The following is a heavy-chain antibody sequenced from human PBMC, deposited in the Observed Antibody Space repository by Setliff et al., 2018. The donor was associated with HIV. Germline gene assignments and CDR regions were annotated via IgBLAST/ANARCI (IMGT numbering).Heavy chain of an antibody. V-gene: IGHV3-23*01. CDR3: VQGGLSSGWGSF. J-gene: IGHJ4*02. Sequence: GGSLRLSCAGSGFTVNSGAMNWVRQAPGEGLEWVSTVGCWGTCTYFADSVKGRFTISRDNSKNTLYLQMNSLRAEDTAVYYCVQGGLSSGWGSFWGQGTLVTVSS. CDR1: GFTVNSGA. CDR2: VGCWGTCT. D-gene: IGHD6-25*01.